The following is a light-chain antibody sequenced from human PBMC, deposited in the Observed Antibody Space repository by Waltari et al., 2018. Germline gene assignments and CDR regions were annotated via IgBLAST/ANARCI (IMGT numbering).Light chain of an antibody. V-gene: IGKV1-39*01. J-gene: IGKJ1*01. CDR1: QSIGTY. CDR3: QQSTSRPV. Sequence: DIQMTQSPSSLSASVGDRVIITCRASQSIGTYLNWYQHTQGRAPKLLIYGASNVQSGVPSRFSGSGYGTEFSLTITGLQPEDFANYFCQQSTSRPVFGPGTKVEMK. CDR2: GAS.